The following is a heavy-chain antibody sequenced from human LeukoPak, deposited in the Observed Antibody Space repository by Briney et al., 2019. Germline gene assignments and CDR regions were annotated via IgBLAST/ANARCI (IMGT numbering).Heavy chain of an antibody. J-gene: IGHJ3*02. V-gene: IGHV4-4*02. CDR2: IYHSGST. CDR3: ARVGGNLIAPI. D-gene: IGHD4-23*01. CDR1: GGSISSSNW. Sequence: SGTLSLTCAVSGGSISSSNWWSWVRQPPGKGLEWIGEIYHSGSTNYNPSLKSRATISVDKSKNQFSLKLSSVTAADTAVYYCARVGGNLIAPIWGQGTMVTVSS.